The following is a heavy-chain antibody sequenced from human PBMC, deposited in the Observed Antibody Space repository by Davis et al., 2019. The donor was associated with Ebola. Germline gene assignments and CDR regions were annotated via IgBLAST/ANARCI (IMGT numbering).Heavy chain of an antibody. V-gene: IGHV3-33*08. J-gene: IGHJ6*02. CDR3: ARDPNIVATIFYYYYGMDV. Sequence: GESLKISCAASGFTFSSYGMHWVRQAPGKGPEWVAVIWYDGSNKYYADSVKGRFTISRDNSKNTLYLQMNSLRAEDTAVYYCARDPNIVATIFYYYYGMDVWGQGTTVTVSS. CDR1: GFTFSSYG. CDR2: IWYDGSNK. D-gene: IGHD5-12*01.